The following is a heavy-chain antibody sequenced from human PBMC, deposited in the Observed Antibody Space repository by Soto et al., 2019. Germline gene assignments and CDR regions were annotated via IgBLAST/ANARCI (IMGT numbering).Heavy chain of an antibody. V-gene: IGHV3-30-3*01. CDR3: ARAPSIYGDYVY. CDR1: GFTFSSYA. CDR2: ISYDGSNK. J-gene: IGHJ4*02. Sequence: GGSLRLSCAASGFTFSSYAMHWVRQAPGKGLEWVAVISYDGSNKYYADSVKGRFTISRDTSKNTLYLQMNSLRAEDTAVYYCARAPSIYGDYVYWGQATLVSVCS. D-gene: IGHD4-17*01.